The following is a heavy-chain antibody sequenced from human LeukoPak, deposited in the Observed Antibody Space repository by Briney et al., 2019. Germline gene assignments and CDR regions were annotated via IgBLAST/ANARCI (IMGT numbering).Heavy chain of an antibody. Sequence: SGTLSLTCAVSGGSISSSNWWSWVRQPPGKGLEWIGEIYHSGSFNYNPSLQSRVTISLDKSQNQFSLRLTSVTAADTAVYYCVHVLAGGFDLWGQGTLVTVSS. D-gene: IGHD2-8*02. J-gene: IGHJ5*02. CDR3: VHVLAGGFDL. CDR1: GGSISSSNW. CDR2: IYHSGSF. V-gene: IGHV4-4*02.